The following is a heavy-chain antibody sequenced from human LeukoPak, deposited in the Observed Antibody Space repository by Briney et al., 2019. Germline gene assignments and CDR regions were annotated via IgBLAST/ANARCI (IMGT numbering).Heavy chain of an antibody. J-gene: IGHJ4*02. V-gene: IGHV3-53*01. D-gene: IGHD2-15*01. CDR3: ARVIMGSGLYYFDY. Sequence: PGGSLRLSCVASGLTVSGNCISWVRQAPGKGLEWVSVIYSDGSTYYSDSVKGRFTISRDNSKNTLYLQMNSLRPEDTAVYYCARVIMGSGLYYFDYWGQGTLVTVSS. CDR1: GLTVSGNC. CDR2: IYSDGST.